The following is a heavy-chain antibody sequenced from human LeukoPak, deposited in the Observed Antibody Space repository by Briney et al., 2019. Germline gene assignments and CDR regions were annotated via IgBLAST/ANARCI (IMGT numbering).Heavy chain of an antibody. V-gene: IGHV3-33*01. CDR2: IWSDGSNK. CDR1: GFTFSSYD. D-gene: IGHD3-3*01. CDR3: ARRQSAAFDI. J-gene: IGHJ3*02. Sequence: GGSLRLSCAASGFTFSSYDVQWVRQAPGRGREWGALIWSDGSNKYCLDSVKGRFTISRENSEHTLYVQMNSVSAEDTAVYYCARRQSAAFDIWGQGTMVTVSS.